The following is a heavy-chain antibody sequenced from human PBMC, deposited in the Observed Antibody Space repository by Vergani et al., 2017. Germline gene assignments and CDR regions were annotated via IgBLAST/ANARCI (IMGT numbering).Heavy chain of an antibody. D-gene: IGHD5-24*01. Sequence: QVQLVESGGGVVQPGRSLRLYCPPSSFKLGDYGMHLVRQAPGRGLEWVSMTWYEGNNNYYADSVKGRFTISKDISKHTLYLQMNSLRGDDTAVYYCARETRDTPSSLDYWGQGTLVTVSS. V-gene: IGHV3-33*01. CDR2: TWYEGNNN. J-gene: IGHJ4*02. CDR3: ARETRDTPSSLDY. CDR1: SFKLGDYG.